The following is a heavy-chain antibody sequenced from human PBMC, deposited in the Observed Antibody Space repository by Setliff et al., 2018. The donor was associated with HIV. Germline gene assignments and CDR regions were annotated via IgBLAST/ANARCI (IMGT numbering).Heavy chain of an antibody. V-gene: IGHV4-39*01. Sequence: QPPGKGLEWIGTIYYSGSTYYNPSLKSRVTISVDTSKNQFSLKLSSVTAADTAVYYCARTKDCSNTSCPGTHYYYYMDVWGKGTTVTV. D-gene: IGHD2-2*01. CDR3: ARTKDCSNTSCPGTHYYYYMDV. CDR2: IYYSGST. J-gene: IGHJ6*03.